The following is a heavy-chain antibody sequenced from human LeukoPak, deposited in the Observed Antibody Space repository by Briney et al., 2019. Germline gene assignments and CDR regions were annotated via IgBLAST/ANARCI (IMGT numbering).Heavy chain of an antibody. V-gene: IGHV3-7*01. CDR1: GFTFTKYW. J-gene: IGHJ4*02. CDR2: VNENGSEK. CDR3: AREAAAADY. D-gene: IGHD6-13*01. Sequence: PGGSLRLSCAASGFTFTKYWMSWVRQAPGKGLEWVANVNENGSEKKYLDSVKGRFTISRDNAKNSLYLQMNSLRAEDTAVYYCAREAAAADYWGQGTLVTVSS.